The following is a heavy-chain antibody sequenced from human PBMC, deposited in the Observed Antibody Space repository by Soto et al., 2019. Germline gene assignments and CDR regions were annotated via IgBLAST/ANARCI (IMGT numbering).Heavy chain of an antibody. CDR1: GYPFTNFG. Sequence: QVQLVQSGAEVMKPGASVKVSCKASGYPFTNFGISWVRQAPGQGLEWMGWISAYNGNTNSAQNFQGRVTMNTDTSTSTAYMELRRRRSDDTAVYYCARGGTPSDYGGQGTLVTVSS. D-gene: IGHD3-16*01. V-gene: IGHV1-18*01. CDR3: ARGGTPSDY. CDR2: ISAYNGNT. J-gene: IGHJ4*02.